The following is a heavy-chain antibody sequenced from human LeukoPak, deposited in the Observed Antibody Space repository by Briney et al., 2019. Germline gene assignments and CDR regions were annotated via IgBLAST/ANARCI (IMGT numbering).Heavy chain of an antibody. Sequence: ASVKVSCKASGYTFTNYGFSWVRQAPGQGLEWMGWITAYNGNTNYAQKLQGRVTMTTDTSTGTAYMELRSLRSEDTAVYYCATEGFGTHNWNYNDYWGQGTLVTVSS. J-gene: IGHJ4*02. CDR3: ATEGFGTHNWNYNDY. D-gene: IGHD1-20*01. CDR1: GYTFTNYG. V-gene: IGHV1-18*01. CDR2: ITAYNGNT.